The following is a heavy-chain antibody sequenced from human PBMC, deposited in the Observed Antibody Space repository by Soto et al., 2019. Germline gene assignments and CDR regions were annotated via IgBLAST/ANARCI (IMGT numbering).Heavy chain of an antibody. Sequence: SETLSLTCTVSGGSISSGDYYWSWIRQPPGKGLEWIGYIYYSGSTYYNPSLKSRVTISVDTSKNQFSLKLSSVTAADTAVYYCARVSITMVRGVISAWYYGMDVWGQGTTVTVS. CDR1: GGSISSGDYY. V-gene: IGHV4-30-4*01. CDR2: IYYSGST. D-gene: IGHD3-10*01. J-gene: IGHJ6*02. CDR3: ARVSITMVRGVISAWYYGMDV.